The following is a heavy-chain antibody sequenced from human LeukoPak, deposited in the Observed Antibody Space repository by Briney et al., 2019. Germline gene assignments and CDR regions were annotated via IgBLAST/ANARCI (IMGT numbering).Heavy chain of an antibody. Sequence: PGGSLRLSCAASGFTFSSYGMHWVRQAPGKGLEWVSSISSSSNYKYYADSVKGQFTISRDNAKSSLYLQMNSLTAEDTAVYYCARAVPSDAFDIWGQGTMVTVSS. CDR3: ARAVPSDAFDI. V-gene: IGHV3-21*01. CDR2: ISSSSNYK. CDR1: GFTFSSYG. J-gene: IGHJ3*02.